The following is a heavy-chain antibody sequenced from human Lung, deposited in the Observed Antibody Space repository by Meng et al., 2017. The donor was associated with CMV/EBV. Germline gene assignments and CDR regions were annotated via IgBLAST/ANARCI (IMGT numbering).Heavy chain of an antibody. D-gene: IGHD3-10*01. V-gene: IGHV4-4*02. CDR1: GASITNHNW. Sequence: VPWRAAGPALVKPSETLSLTCAVSGASITNHNWWAWVRQPPGKGLEWIGEIPHRGSSAYNPSLKSRVSMSIDKSKNQFSLKLTSVTAADTAVYHCLRRSGGSVWGQGTLVTVSS. CDR3: LRRSGGSV. J-gene: IGHJ1*01. CDR2: IPHRGSS.